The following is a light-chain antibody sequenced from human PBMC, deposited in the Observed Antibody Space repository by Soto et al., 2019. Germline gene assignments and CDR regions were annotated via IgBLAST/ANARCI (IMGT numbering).Light chain of an antibody. J-gene: IGLJ1*01. Sequence: QSVLTQPASVSGSPGQSITIPCTGTSGDVGSYNLVSWYQQHPGKAPKLLIYEVTERPSGVSNRFSGSKSGNTASLTISGPQPDEGVVFYCCSYAGNSKFFGTGTKVTVL. V-gene: IGLV2-23*02. CDR2: EVT. CDR3: CSYAGNSKF. CDR1: SGDVGSYNL.